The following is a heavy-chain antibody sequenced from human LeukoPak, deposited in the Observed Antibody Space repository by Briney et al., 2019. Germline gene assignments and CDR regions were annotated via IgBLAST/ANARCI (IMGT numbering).Heavy chain of an antibody. CDR2: IYYSGST. J-gene: IGHJ4*02. CDR3: ARDPMVRGVIGY. CDR1: GGSISSSSYY. D-gene: IGHD3-10*01. Sequence: SETLSLTCTVSGGSISSSSYYWGWIRQPPGKGLEWIGSIYYSGSTYYNPSLKSRVTISVDTSKNQFSLKLSSVTAADTAVYYCARDPMVRGVIGYWGQGTLVTVSS. V-gene: IGHV4-39*07.